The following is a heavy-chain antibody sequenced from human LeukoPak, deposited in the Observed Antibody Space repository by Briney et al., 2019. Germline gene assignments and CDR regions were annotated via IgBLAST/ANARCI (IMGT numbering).Heavy chain of an antibody. CDR2: INTNTGNP. J-gene: IGHJ4*02. CDR3: ARDLDEDCGGDCSTFDY. V-gene: IGHV7-4-1*02. CDR1: GYTFTNYG. D-gene: IGHD2-21*02. Sequence: ASVKVSCKASGYTFTNYGMNWVRQAPGQKLEWMGWINTNTGNPTYAQGFTGRFVFSLDTSVSTAYLQISSLKAEDTAVYYCARDLDEDCGGDCSTFDYWGQGTLVTVSS.